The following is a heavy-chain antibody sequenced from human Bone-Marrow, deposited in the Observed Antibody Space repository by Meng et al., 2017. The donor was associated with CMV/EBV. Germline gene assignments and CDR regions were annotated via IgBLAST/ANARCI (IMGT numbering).Heavy chain of an antibody. J-gene: IGHJ4*02. CDR2: VVPIFERP. CDR1: GGTFSNHA. D-gene: IGHD3-10*01. Sequence: SGGTFSNHAVSGVRQAPGQGLEWMGGVVPIFERPNYAQRFQGRLTITTDASTSTADMELRSLRSEDTAVYYCATYSGSGSYPYYFDSWGQGTLVTVSS. V-gene: IGHV1-69*05. CDR3: ATYSGSGSYPYYFDS.